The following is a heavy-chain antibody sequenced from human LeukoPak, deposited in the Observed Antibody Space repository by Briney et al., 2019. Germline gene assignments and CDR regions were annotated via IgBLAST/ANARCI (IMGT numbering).Heavy chain of an antibody. V-gene: IGHV1-2*02. Sequence: ASVKVSCKASGYTFTGYYMHWVRQAPGQGLEWMGWINPNSGGTNYAQKFQGRVTMTRDTSISTAYMELSRLRSDDTAVYYCARGEYQLLSQYYYYGMDVWGQGTTVTVSS. J-gene: IGHJ6*02. CDR2: INPNSGGT. D-gene: IGHD2-2*01. CDR1: GYTFTGYY. CDR3: ARGEYQLLSQYYYYGMDV.